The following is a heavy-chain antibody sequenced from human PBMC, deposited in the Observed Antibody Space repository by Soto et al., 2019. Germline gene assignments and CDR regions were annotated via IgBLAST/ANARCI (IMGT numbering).Heavy chain of an antibody. CDR3: EKYGSGRAWFXP. D-gene: IGHD3-10*01. CDR1: GFIVSKNY. V-gene: IGHV3-53*01. Sequence: QTGGSLRLSCAASGFIVSKNYINWVRQAPGEGLEWVSVIHSDGVTYYADSVKGRFTVSRDNSKNTLYLQMNSLRAEDTALYYCEKYGSGRAWFXPWGQGTLVTVSS. J-gene: IGHJ5*02. CDR2: IHSDGVT.